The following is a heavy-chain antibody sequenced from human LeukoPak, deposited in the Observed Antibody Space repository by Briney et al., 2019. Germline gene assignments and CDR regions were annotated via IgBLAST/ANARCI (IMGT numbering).Heavy chain of an antibody. CDR2: VSYDGSNK. CDR3: ARGVTGCLYDAFDI. J-gene: IGHJ3*02. Sequence: GRSLRLSCAASGFPFSDYALHWVRQAPGKGLEWVAVVSYDGSNKYYADSVKGRFTISRDNSKNTLYLQMNSLRAEDTAVYYCARGVTGCLYDAFDIWGQGTMVTVSS. V-gene: IGHV3-30*04. D-gene: IGHD3-9*01. CDR1: GFPFSDYA.